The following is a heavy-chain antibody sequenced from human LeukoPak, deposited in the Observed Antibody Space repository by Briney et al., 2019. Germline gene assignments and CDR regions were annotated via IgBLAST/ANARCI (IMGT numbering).Heavy chain of an antibody. J-gene: IGHJ4*02. V-gene: IGHV1-58*02. CDR2: IVVGSGNT. CDR1: GFTFTSSA. CDR3: AAERCESSSGQTMYYSFDY. D-gene: IGHD3-10*01. Sequence: ASVKVSCKASGFTFTSSAMQWVRQARGQRLEWLGWIVVGSGNTNYAQKFQERVTITRDMFTSTAYMELSSLRSEDTAVYYCAAERCESSSGQTMYYSFDYWGQGTLVTVCS.